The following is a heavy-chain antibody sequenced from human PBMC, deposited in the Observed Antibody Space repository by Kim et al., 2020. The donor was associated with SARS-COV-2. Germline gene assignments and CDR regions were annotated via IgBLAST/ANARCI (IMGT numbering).Heavy chain of an antibody. D-gene: IGHD6-13*01. V-gene: IGHV4-34*01. CDR2: INHSGST. Sequence: SETLSLTCAVYGGSFSGYYWSWIRQPPGKGLEWIGEINHSGSTNYNPSLKSRVTISVDTSKNQFSLKLSSVTAADTAVYYCARGRYSSSWYGLHNWFDP. CDR3: ARGRYSSSWYGLHNWFDP. J-gene: IGHJ5*02. CDR1: GGSFSGYY.